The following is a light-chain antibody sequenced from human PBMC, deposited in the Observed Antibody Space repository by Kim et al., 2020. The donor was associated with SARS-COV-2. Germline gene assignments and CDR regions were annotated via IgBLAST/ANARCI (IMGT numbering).Light chain of an antibody. J-gene: IGKJ1*01. V-gene: IGKV3-15*01. CDR2: GAS. CDR1: RSVSSN. Sequence: EIVMTQSPVTVSVSPGERATLSCRASRSVSSNLAWYQQKPGQAPRLLIYGASTRATDIPPRFSGSGSGTEFTLTISSLQSEDFAVYFCQQYNNWPRTFGQGTKVDIK. CDR3: QQYNNWPRT.